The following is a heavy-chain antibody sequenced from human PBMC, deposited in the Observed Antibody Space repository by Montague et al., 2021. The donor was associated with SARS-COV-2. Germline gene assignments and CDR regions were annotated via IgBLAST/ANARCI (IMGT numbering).Heavy chain of an antibody. J-gene: IGHJ4*02. CDR2: IHYSGIT. CDR1: GDSISSGYFY. D-gene: IGHD2-2*01. CDR3: ARHLGISCPAAVSDY. Sequence: SETLSLTCTVSGDSISSGYFYWGWIRQPPGKGLEWVGTIHYSGITYYNPSLKSRVTISVDTSRNQFSLKLSSVTAADTAIYYCARHLGISCPAAVSDYWGQGTLVTVSS. V-gene: IGHV4-39*01.